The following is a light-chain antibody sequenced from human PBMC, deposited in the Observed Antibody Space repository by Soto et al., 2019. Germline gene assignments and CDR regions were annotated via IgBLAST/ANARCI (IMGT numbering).Light chain of an antibody. CDR1: QSISSH. Sequence: EIVLTQSPATLSLSPGERATLSCRASQSISSHLAWYQQKPGQAPRLLMYDASNRATGILARFSSSGSGKDFTLTISSLAPEDFAFYYCQQRSTWPLTIGGGTKVEIK. V-gene: IGKV3-11*01. CDR3: QQRSTWPLT. J-gene: IGKJ4*01. CDR2: DAS.